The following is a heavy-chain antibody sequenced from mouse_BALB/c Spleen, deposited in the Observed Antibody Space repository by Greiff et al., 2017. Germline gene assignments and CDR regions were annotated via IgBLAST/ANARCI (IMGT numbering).Heavy chain of an antibody. CDR1: GFTFTDYY. CDR2: IRNKANGYTT. CDR3: ARGRERLRYFDV. J-gene: IGHJ1*01. Sequence: VKLVASGGGLVQPGGSLRLSCATSGFTFTDYYMSWVRQPPGKALEWLGFIRNKANGYTTEYSASVKGRFTISRDNSQSILYLQMNTLRAEDSATYYCARGRERLRYFDVWGAGTTVTVSS. D-gene: IGHD1-2*01. V-gene: IGHV7-3*02.